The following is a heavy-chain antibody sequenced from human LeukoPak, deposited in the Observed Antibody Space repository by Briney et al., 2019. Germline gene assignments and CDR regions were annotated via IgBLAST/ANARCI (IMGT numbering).Heavy chain of an antibody. CDR1: GFTFSSYA. V-gene: IGHV3-23*01. CDR3: AKDWDTAMDH. J-gene: IGHJ4*02. CDR2: ISGSGGST. Sequence: GRSLRLSCAASGFTFSSYAMRWVRQAPGKGLGWVSAISGSGGSTYYADSVKGRFTISRDNSKNTLYLQMNSLRAEDTAVYYCAKDWDTAMDHWGQGTLVTVSS. D-gene: IGHD5-18*01.